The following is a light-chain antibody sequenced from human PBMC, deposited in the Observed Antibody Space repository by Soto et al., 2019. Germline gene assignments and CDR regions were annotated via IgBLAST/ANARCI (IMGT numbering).Light chain of an antibody. CDR2: DAS. V-gene: IGKV3-11*01. CDR1: QSVRSN. CDR3: PQRSNWPWT. J-gene: IGKJ1*01. Sequence: EIVLTQSPATLSLSPGERATLACRASQSVRSNLAWYQQKPGQAPRLLIYDASNRATGIPGRFSGSGSGTDFTLTISNLEPEDFAVYYCPQRSNWPWTFGQGAKVEIK.